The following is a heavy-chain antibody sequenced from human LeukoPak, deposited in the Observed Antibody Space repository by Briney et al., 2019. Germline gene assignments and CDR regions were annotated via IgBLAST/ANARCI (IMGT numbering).Heavy chain of an antibody. CDR2: ISSSSSTI. CDR3: ARDSGGSSSWSGYFDY. V-gene: IGHV3-48*04. Sequence: GGSLRLSCAASGFTFSTYGMNWVRQAPGKGLEWVSYISSSSSTIYYADSVKGRFTISRDNAKNSLYLQMNSLRAEDTAVYYCARDSGGSSSWSGYFDYWGQGTLVTVSS. D-gene: IGHD6-13*01. J-gene: IGHJ4*02. CDR1: GFTFSTYG.